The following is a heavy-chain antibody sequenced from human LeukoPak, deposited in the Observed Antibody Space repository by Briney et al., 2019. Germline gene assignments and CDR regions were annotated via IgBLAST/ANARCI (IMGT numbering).Heavy chain of an antibody. CDR3: ASYPPMTTVTILDY. J-gene: IGHJ4*02. CDR1: GGSISSGSYY. D-gene: IGHD4-17*01. V-gene: IGHV4-61*01. CDR2: IYYSGST. Sequence: ASETLSPTCTVSGGSISSGSYYWSWIRQPPGKGLEWIGYIYYSGSTNYNPSLKSRVTISVDTSKNQFSLKLSSVTAADTAVYYCASYPPMTTVTILDYWGQGTLVTVSS.